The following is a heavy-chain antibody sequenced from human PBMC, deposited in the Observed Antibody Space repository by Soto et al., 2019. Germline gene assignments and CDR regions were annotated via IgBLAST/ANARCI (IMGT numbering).Heavy chain of an antibody. CDR2: IVVGGGNT. CDR3: AATYYDSSGYYPLYYFYYGLDA. D-gene: IGHD3-22*01. V-gene: IGHV1-58*01. CDR1: GFTFTSTA. Sequence: ASVKVSCKASGFTFTSTAVQWVRQARGQRLEWIGWIVVGGGNTTYAQKFQDRATITRDKSTSTAYMELSSLTSEDTAVYYCAATYYDSSGYYPLYYFYYGLDAWGQGTTLTVSS. J-gene: IGHJ6*02.